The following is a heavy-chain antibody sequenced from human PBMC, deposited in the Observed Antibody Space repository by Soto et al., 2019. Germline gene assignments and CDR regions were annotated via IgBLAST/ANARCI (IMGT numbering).Heavy chain of an antibody. Sequence: SETLSLTCTVSGGSISSSSYYWGWIRQPPGKGLEWIGSIYYSGSTYYNPSLKSRVTISVDTSKNQFSLKLSSVTAADTAVYYCARLRNYYDSSGYSYGVDFDYWGQGTLVTVSS. D-gene: IGHD3-22*01. J-gene: IGHJ4*02. CDR2: IYYSGST. CDR1: GGSISSSSYY. V-gene: IGHV4-39*01. CDR3: ARLRNYYDSSGYSYGVDFDY.